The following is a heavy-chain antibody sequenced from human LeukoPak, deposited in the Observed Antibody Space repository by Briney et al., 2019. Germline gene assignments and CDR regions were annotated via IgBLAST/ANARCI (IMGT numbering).Heavy chain of an antibody. V-gene: IGHV3-48*03. J-gene: IGHJ3*02. CDR3: ARAYLLPDAFDI. Sequence: GGSLRLSCAASGFTFSSCEMNWVRQAPGKGLEWVSYISSSGSTIYYADSVKGRFTISRDNAKNALYLQMNSLRAEDTAVYYCARAYLLPDAFDIWGQGTMVTVSS. CDR1: GFTFSSCE. CDR2: ISSSGSTI.